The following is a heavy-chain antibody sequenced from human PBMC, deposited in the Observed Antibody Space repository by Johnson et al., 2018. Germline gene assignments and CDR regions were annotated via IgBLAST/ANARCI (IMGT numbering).Heavy chain of an antibody. CDR2: IYYTGST. CDR1: GGSISTYY. J-gene: IGHJ4*02. CDR3: AKGVGAPLYPPGRYFYY. V-gene: IGHV4-59*01. Sequence: QVQLQESGPGLVKPSETLSLTCNVSGGSISTYYWNWLRQSPGKGLEWIGNIYYTGSTNYNPSLKSRVTLSMDTSKNPFSLQLSAVTPADTAVYFCAKGVGAPLYPPGRYFYYWGPGTLVTVSS. D-gene: IGHD3-16*01.